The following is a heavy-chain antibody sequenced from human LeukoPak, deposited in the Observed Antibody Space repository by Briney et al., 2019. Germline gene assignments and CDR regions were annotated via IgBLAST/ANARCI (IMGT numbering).Heavy chain of an antibody. D-gene: IGHD6-6*01. CDR1: GYTFTSYD. CDR3: ARAAYLWDSSSSETYFDY. CDR2: INPNSGGT. V-gene: IGHV1-2*02. Sequence: AASVKVSCKASGYTFTSYDINWVRQATGQGLEWMGWINPNSGGTNYAQKFQGRVTMTRDTSISTAYMELSRLRSDDTAVYYCARAAYLWDSSSSETYFDYWGQGTLVTVSS. J-gene: IGHJ4*02.